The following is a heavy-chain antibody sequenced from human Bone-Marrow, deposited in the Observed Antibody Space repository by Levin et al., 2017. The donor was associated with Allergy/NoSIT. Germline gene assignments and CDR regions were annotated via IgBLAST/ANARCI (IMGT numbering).Heavy chain of an antibody. D-gene: IGHD4-11*01. CDR2: ISSRSTTI. J-gene: IGHJ4*02. CDR1: GFSFRSYG. V-gene: IGHV3-48*02. CDR3: ARDPQFDNDYSNYEDPYYFDF. Sequence: SGGSLRLSCIASGFSFRSYGMNWVRQAPGKGLEWVSYISSRSTTIYYADSVKGRFTISRDNAKNSVSLQMNSLRDDDTAVYYCARDPQFDNDYSNYEDPYYFDFWGQGTPVTVSS.